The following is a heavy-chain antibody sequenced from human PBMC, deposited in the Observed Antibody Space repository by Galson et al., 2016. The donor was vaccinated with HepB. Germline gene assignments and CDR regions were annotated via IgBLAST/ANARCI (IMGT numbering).Heavy chain of an antibody. Sequence: SGAEVKKPGESLKISCKGSGYSFTSYWIGWVRQMPGKGLEWMGIIYPADSDTLYSPSFQVQVTISADKSISTAYLQWSSLKASGTAMYYCARHYYGSGSYYKAFDYWGQGTLVTVSS. CDR1: GYSFTSYW. CDR2: IYPADSDT. V-gene: IGHV5-51*01. D-gene: IGHD3-10*01. CDR3: ARHYYGSGSYYKAFDY. J-gene: IGHJ4*02.